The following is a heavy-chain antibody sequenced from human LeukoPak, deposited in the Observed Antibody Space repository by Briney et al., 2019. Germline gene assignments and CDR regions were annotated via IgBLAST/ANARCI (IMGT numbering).Heavy chain of an antibody. Sequence: GGSLRLSCAASGFTFSSYSMNWVRQAPGKGLEWVSSISSSSSYIYYADSVKGRFTISRDNAKNSLYLQMNSLRAEDTAVYYCARDSGIQLWLSGDAFDIWGQGTMVTVSS. V-gene: IGHV3-21*01. J-gene: IGHJ3*02. CDR3: ARDSGIQLWLSGDAFDI. CDR2: ISSSSSYI. CDR1: GFTFSSYS. D-gene: IGHD5-18*01.